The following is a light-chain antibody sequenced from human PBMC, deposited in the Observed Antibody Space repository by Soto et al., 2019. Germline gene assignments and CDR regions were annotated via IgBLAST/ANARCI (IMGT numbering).Light chain of an antibody. V-gene: IGKV3-20*01. Sequence: EIVLTQSPGTLSLSPGERATLSCRPSQSVSSSYLAWYQQKPGQAPRLLIYGASSRATGIPDRFSGSGSGTDFTLTISRLEPEDFAVYYCQQYGSSPPYTFGQGPKLEIK. CDR3: QQYGSSPPYT. J-gene: IGKJ2*01. CDR2: GAS. CDR1: QSVSSSY.